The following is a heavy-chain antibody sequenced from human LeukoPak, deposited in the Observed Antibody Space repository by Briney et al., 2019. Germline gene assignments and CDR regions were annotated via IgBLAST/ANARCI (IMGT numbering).Heavy chain of an antibody. CDR2: INPNSGAT. CDR1: GYTFTGYY. J-gene: IGHJ4*02. V-gene: IGHV1-2*02. Sequence: ASVKVSCKASGYTFTGYYMHWVRQAPGQGLEWMGWINPNSGATNFAQKFQGRVTMTRDTSISTAYMELTSLRSDDTALYYCAKGREVAGTVSYWGQGSLVTVSS. CDR3: AKGREVAGTVSY. D-gene: IGHD6-19*01.